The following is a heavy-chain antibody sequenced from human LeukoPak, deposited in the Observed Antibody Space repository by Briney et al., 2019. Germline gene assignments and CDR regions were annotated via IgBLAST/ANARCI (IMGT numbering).Heavy chain of an antibody. J-gene: IGHJ4*02. Sequence: GGSLRLSCAASGFTFSSYGMHWVRQAPGKGLEWVAFIRYDGSNKYYADSVKGRFTISRDNSKNTLYLQMNSLRAEDTAVYYGEKDLQLSFDYWGQGTLVTVSS. CDR2: IRYDGSNK. V-gene: IGHV3-30*02. D-gene: IGHD5-18*01. CDR3: EKDLQLSFDY. CDR1: GFTFSSYG.